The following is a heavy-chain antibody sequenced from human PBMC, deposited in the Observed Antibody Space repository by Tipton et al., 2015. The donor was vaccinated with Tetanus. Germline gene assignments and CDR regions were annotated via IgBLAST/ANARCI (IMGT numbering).Heavy chain of an antibody. Sequence: TLSLTCTVSGGSISSYYWSWIRQPAGKGLEWIGRIYTSGSTNYNPSLKSRVTISVDTSKNQFSLKLSSVTAADTAVYYCARGIMVRGVSRFDPWGQGTLVTVSS. V-gene: IGHV4-4*07. D-gene: IGHD3-10*01. CDR2: IYTSGST. CDR1: GGSISSYY. J-gene: IGHJ5*02. CDR3: ARGIMVRGVSRFDP.